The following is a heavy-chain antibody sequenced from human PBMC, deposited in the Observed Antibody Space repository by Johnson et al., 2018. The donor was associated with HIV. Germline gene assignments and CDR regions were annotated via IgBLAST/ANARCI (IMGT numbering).Heavy chain of an antibody. Sequence: QVLLVESGGGVVQPGRSLRLSCAASGFTFSSYAMHWVRQAPGKGLEWVEVISYDGSNKYYADSVTGRFTISRANSKNTLYLQMNSLRAEDTAVYYGARAPEVRGVDAFDILGQGTMVTVSS. V-gene: IGHV3-30*04. D-gene: IGHD3-10*01. J-gene: IGHJ3*02. CDR3: ARAPEVRGVDAFDI. CDR1: GFTFSSYA. CDR2: ISYDGSNK.